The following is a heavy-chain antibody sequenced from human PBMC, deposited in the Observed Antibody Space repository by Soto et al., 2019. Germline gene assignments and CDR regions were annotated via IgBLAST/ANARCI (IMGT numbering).Heavy chain of an antibody. D-gene: IGHD1-1*01. CDR1: VYTFTSYG. J-gene: IGHJ4*02. CDR2: ISAHNGNT. CDR3: ARWRYGDY. V-gene: IGHV1-18*01. Sequence: QVHLVQSGAEVKKPGDSVKFSCKASVYTFTSYGITWVRQAHGQGLEWMGWISAHNGNTDYAQKLQGRVIVTRDTSTSAASMEQRSLISDDTAVYYCARWRYGDYWGQGSLVTVSS.